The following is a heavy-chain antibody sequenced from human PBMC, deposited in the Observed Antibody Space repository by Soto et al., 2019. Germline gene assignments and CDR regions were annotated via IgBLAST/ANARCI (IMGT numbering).Heavy chain of an antibody. Sequence: SETLSLTCAVYGGSFSGYYWSWIRQPPGKGLEWIGEINHSGSTNYNPSLKSRVTISVDTSKNQFSLKLSSVTAADTAVYYCAREAGSYGSPRWYYYYYYMDVWGKGTTVTVSS. CDR2: INHSGST. CDR3: AREAGSYGSPRWYYYYYYMDV. CDR1: GGSFSGYY. J-gene: IGHJ6*03. D-gene: IGHD5-18*01. V-gene: IGHV4-34*01.